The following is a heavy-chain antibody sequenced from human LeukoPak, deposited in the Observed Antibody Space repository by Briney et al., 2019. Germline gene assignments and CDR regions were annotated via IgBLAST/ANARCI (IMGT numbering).Heavy chain of an antibody. D-gene: IGHD3/OR15-3a*01. CDR3: ARQTGSGLFILP. Sequence: SETLSLTCTVSGYSISSGYYWGWIRQPPGKGLEWIGSIYHSGSTYYDPSLKSRVTISVDTSKNQFSLKLSSVTAADTAVYYCARQTGSGLFILPGGQGTLVTVSS. J-gene: IGHJ4*02. CDR1: GYSISSGYY. V-gene: IGHV4-38-2*02. CDR2: IYHSGST.